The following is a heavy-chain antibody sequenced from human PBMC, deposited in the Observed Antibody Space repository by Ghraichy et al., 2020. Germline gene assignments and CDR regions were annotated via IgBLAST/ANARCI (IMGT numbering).Heavy chain of an antibody. D-gene: IGHD6-13*01. J-gene: IGHJ3*02. CDR3: ARDLLYSSSWYADAFDI. Sequence: GSLRLSCAASGFTFSSYSMNWVRQAPGKGLEWVSSISSSSSYIYYADSVKGRFTISRDNAKNSLYLQMNSLRAEDTAVYYCARDLLYSSSWYADAFDIWGQGTMVTVSS. V-gene: IGHV3-21*01. CDR1: GFTFSSYS. CDR2: ISSSSSYI.